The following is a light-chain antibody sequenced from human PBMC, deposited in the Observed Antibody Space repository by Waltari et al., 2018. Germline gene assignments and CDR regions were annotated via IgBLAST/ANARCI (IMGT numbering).Light chain of an antibody. J-gene: IGKJ1*01. Sequence: DIQMTQSPSTLSASVGDRVTITCRASQSISTWVAWYQQKPGKAPRLLIYKASSLQSGDLSRFSDSGSGTEFTLTISSLQPDDFGTYYCQQSSGPWTFGQGTTVK. CDR1: QSISTW. CDR2: KAS. CDR3: QQSSGPWT. V-gene: IGKV1-5*03.